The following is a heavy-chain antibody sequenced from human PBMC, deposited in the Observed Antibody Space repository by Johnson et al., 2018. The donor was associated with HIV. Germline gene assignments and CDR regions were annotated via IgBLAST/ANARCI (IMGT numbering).Heavy chain of an antibody. CDR2: ISYDGSNK. V-gene: IGHV3-30-3*01. Sequence: QVQLVESGGGVVQPGRSLRLSCAASGFTFSSYAMHWVRQAPGKGLEWVAVISYDGSNKYYADSVKGRFTISRDNSKNTLYLQMNSLGAEDTAVYYCARDDFGNPFSSYDAFDIWGQGTMVTVSS. CDR1: GFTFSSYA. D-gene: IGHD6-13*01. J-gene: IGHJ3*02. CDR3: ARDDFGNPFSSYDAFDI.